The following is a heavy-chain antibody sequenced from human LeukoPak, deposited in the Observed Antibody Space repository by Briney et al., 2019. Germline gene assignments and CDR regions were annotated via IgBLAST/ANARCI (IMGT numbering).Heavy chain of an antibody. J-gene: IGHJ5*02. Sequence: SETLSLTCAVYGGSFSGYYWSWIRQPPGKGLEWIGEINHSGSTNYNPSLKSRVTISVDTSKNQFSLKLSSVTAADTAVYYCARGQAPRWMGRRFDPWGQGTLVTVSS. CDR2: INHSGST. V-gene: IGHV4-34*01. CDR1: GGSFSGYY. D-gene: IGHD3-10*01. CDR3: ARGQAPRWMGRRFDP.